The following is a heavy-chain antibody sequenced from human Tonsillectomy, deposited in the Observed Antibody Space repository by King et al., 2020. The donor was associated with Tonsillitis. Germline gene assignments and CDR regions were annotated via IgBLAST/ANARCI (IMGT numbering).Heavy chain of an antibody. CDR1: GFTFSDYY. V-gene: IGHV3-11*05. J-gene: IGHJ2*01. D-gene: IGHD6-19*01. CDR2: ISSSSSYT. Sequence: VQLVESGGGLFKPGGSLRLSCAASGFTFSDYYMSWIRQAPGKGLEWVSYISSSSSYTNYADSVKGRFTISRDNAKNSLYLQMNSLRAEDTAVYYCARSGSGWYDWYFDLWGRGTLVTVSS. CDR3: ARSGSGWYDWYFDL.